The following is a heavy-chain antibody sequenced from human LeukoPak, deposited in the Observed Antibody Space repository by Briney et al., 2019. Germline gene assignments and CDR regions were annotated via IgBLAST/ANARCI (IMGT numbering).Heavy chain of an antibody. J-gene: IGHJ4*02. Sequence: GGSLRLSCAASGFTFSSYAMNWVRQAPGKGLEWVSAISGSGGDIYYTESVKGRFSISRDNSKNTVYLQMNRLRAEDTAVYYCAKGGYSDYVWGSNRYFDYWGQGTLVTVSS. CDR2: ISGSGGDI. D-gene: IGHD3-16*02. V-gene: IGHV3-23*01. CDR3: AKGGYSDYVWGSNRYFDY. CDR1: GFTFSSYA.